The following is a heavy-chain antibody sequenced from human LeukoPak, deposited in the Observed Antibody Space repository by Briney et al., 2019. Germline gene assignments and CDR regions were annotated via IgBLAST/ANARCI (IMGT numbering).Heavy chain of an antibody. CDR3: AREQAYFDY. J-gene: IGHJ4*02. CDR1: GFTFDDYA. V-gene: IGHV3-9*01. CDR2: ISWNSGSI. Sequence: QAGGSLRLSCAASGFTFDDYAMHWVRQAPGKGLEWVSGISWNSGSIGYADSVKGRFTISRDIAKNSLYLQMNSLRAEDTAVYYCAREQAYFDYWGQGTLVTVSS.